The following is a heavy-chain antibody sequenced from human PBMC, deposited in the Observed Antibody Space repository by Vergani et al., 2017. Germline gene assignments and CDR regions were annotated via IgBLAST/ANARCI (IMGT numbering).Heavy chain of an antibody. Sequence: QVQLVQSGAEVKKPGSSVKVSCKASGGTFSSYAISWVRQAPGQGLEWMGRIIPILGTANYAQKFQGRVTITADESKSTAYMEMSSLRSEETAVYYCARNDFWSGDDPGLWGQGTLVTVSS. D-gene: IGHD3-3*01. CDR3: ARNDFWSGDDPGL. J-gene: IGHJ4*02. V-gene: IGHV1-69*11. CDR2: IIPILGTA. CDR1: GGTFSSYA.